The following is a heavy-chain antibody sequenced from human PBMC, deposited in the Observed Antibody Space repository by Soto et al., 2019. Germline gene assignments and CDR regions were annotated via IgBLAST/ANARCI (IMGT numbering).Heavy chain of an antibody. D-gene: IGHD3-22*01. CDR1: GGPISSGDYY. J-gene: IGHJ4*02. CDR2: IYYSGST. Sequence: SETLSLTCTVSGGPISSGDYYWSWXRQPPGKGLEWIGYIYYSGSTYYNPSLKSRVTISVDTSKNQFSLKLSSVTAADTAVYYCARSYYYDSSGLDYWGQGTLVTVS. V-gene: IGHV4-30-4*01. CDR3: ARSYYYDSSGLDY.